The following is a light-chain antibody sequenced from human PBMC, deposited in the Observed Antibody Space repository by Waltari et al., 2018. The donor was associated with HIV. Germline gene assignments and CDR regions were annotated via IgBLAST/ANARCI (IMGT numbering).Light chain of an antibody. CDR2: DNS. V-gene: IGLV1-40*01. J-gene: IGLJ3*02. CDR3: QSYDSSLSGWV. Sequence: VLTQPPSVSGAPGQTVTISCTGASTNTGAGYNLHWYRQLPGTAPKLLIYDNSNRPSGVPDRFSGSKSGTSASLAITGLQAEDEADYYCQSYDSSLSGWVFGGGTKLTVL. CDR1: STNTGAGYN.